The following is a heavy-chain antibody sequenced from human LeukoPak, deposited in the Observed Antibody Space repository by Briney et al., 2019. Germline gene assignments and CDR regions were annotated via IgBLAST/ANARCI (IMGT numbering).Heavy chain of an antibody. CDR3: ARLVGAGEFAEF. D-gene: IGHD1-26*01. CDR1: GYSFTSYW. J-gene: IGHJ4*02. CDR2: VYPGDSDT. Sequence: GESLKISCKGSGYSFTSYWIVWVRQMPGKGLEWMGIVYPGDSDTRYSPSFRGQVTISADKSVNTAYLQWGSLRASDTGVYFCARLVGAGEFAEFWGRGALVTVSS. V-gene: IGHV5-51*01.